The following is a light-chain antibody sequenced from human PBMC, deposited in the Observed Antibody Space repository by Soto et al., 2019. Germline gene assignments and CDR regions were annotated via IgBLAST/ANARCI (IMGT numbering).Light chain of an antibody. CDR1: SSDIGAYNF. Sequence: QSALTQPASVSGSPGQSITISCTGTSSDIGAYNFVSWYQRHPGKAPKLMIFEVHNRPSGVSNRFSGSKSGTTASLTISGLQAEDEAEYYCTSSTSSTTHVVFGGGTKVTVL. J-gene: IGLJ2*01. CDR3: TSSTSSTTHVV. V-gene: IGLV2-14*01. CDR2: EVH.